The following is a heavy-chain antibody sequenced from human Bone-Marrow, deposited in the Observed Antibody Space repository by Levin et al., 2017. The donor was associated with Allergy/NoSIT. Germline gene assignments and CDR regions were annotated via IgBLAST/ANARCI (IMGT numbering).Heavy chain of an antibody. CDR1: GFTFSSYG. Sequence: GGSLRLSCAASGFTFSSYGMHWVRQAPGKGLEWVAVISYDGSNKYYADSVKGRFTISRDNSKNTLYLQMNSLRAEDTAVYYCANADPAARGDDAFDIWGQGTMVTVSS. J-gene: IGHJ3*02. V-gene: IGHV3-30*18. D-gene: IGHD6-6*01. CDR2: ISYDGSNK. CDR3: ANADPAARGDDAFDI.